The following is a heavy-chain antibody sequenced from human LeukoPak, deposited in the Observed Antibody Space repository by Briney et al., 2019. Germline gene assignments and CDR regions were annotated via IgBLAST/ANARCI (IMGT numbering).Heavy chain of an antibody. D-gene: IGHD1-26*01. V-gene: IGHV3-7*01. CDR2: MNIDGSEK. J-gene: IGHJ4*02. Sequence: GGCLRLSCAASGFTLSNFWLGWVRQAPGKRPEWVANMNIDGSEKYYADSVKGRFSISRDNARNSVYLQMASLRVEDTAVYYCARDPVEWELLLDYWGQGTLVTVSS. CDR3: ARDPVEWELLLDY. CDR1: GFTLSNFW.